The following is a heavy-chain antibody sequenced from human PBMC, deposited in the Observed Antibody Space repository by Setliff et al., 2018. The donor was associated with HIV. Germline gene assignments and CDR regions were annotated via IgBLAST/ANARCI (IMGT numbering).Heavy chain of an antibody. CDR1: GHTLSELS. V-gene: IGHV1-24*01. CDR2: SDQENGEI. D-gene: IGHD1-20*01. J-gene: IGHJ4*02. Sequence: GASVKVSCKVSGHTLSELSMHWVRQAPGKGLVWMGGSDQENGEIIYAQKFEGRVTMTEDTSTDTAYMTLRNLTSDDTAIYYCATITYWGQGTLVTVSS. CDR3: ATITY.